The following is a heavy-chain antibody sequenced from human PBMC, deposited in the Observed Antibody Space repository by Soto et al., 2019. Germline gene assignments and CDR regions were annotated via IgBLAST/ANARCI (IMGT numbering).Heavy chain of an antibody. CDR3: ARGSYDFWSGYPNFDY. V-gene: IGHV4-59*01. J-gene: IGHJ4*02. CDR2: IYYSGST. D-gene: IGHD3-3*01. CDR1: DGSISRYD. Sequence: PSETPALTCTVSDGSISRYDWSWIRQPPGKGLEWIGYIYYSGSTNYNPSLKSRVTISVDTSKNQFSLKLSSVTAADTAVYYCARGSYDFWSGYPNFDYWGQGTLVTVSS.